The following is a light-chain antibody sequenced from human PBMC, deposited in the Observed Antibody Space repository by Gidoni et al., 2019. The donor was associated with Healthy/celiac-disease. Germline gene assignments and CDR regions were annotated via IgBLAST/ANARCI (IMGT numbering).Light chain of an antibody. CDR2: QDS. CDR3: QAWDSSTVV. V-gene: IGLV3-1*01. J-gene: IGLJ2*01. Sequence: SYELTQPSSVSVSPGQTASITCSGDKMGDKYARWYQQKPGQSPVLVIYQDSKRPSGFPERFSGSNSGNTATLTISGTQAMDEADYYCQAWDSSTVVFGRGTKLTVL. CDR1: KMGDKY.